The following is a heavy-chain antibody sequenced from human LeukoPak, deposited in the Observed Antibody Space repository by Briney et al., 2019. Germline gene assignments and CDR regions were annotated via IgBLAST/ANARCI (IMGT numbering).Heavy chain of an antibody. V-gene: IGHV4-4*02. J-gene: IGHJ4*02. D-gene: IGHD2-2*02. CDR3: ARDTAGDCTSINCYTFGSGNFDY. CDR1: GGSISSSNW. CDR2: IYHSGST. Sequence: SGTLSLTCAVSGGSISSSNWWSWVRQPPGKGLGWIGYIYHSGSTYYNPSLKSRVTISVDRSKNQFSLKLSSVTAADTAVYYCARDTAGDCTSINCYTFGSGNFDYWGQGTLVTVSS.